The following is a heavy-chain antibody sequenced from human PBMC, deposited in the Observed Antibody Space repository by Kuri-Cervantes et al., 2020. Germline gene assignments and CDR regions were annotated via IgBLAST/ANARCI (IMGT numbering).Heavy chain of an antibody. J-gene: IGHJ4*02. CDR3: AKGSRTSRPYFFDY. CDR2: ITDSGDHT. V-gene: IGHV3-23*01. CDR1: GFTFSSYA. D-gene: IGHD1-26*01. Sequence: GESLKISCAASGFTFSSYAMSWVRQAPGKELEWVSAITDSGDHTFHADPVRGRFTISRDNSRNTLYLQMNSLRGEDTAVYYCAKGSRTSRPYFFDYWGQGTLVTVSS.